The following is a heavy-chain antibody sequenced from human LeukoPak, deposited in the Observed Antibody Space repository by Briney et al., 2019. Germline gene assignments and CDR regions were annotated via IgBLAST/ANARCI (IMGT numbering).Heavy chain of an antibody. J-gene: IGHJ4*02. CDR2: IIPIFGTA. CDR3: ASRYSYGSPFDY. V-gene: IGHV1-69*13. D-gene: IGHD5-18*01. Sequence: ASVKVSCKASGGTFSSYAISWVRQAPGQGLEWMGGIIPIFGTANYAQKFQGRVTITADESTSTAYMELSSLRSEDTAVYYCASRYSYGSPFDYWGQGTLVTVSP. CDR1: GGTFSSYA.